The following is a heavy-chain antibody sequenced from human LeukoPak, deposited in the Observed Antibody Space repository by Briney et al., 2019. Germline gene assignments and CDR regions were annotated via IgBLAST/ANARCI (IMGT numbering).Heavy chain of an antibody. CDR2: ISGSGGST. CDR1: RFTFSSYW. D-gene: IGHD5-18*01. V-gene: IGHV3-23*01. J-gene: IGHJ4*02. CDR3: ARVKRGFTAMVTGAFDY. Sequence: PGGSLRLSCAASRFTFSSYWMSWVRQAPGKGLEWVSAISGSGGSTYYADSVKGRFTISRDNSKNTLYLQMNSLRAEDTAVYYCARVKRGFTAMVTGAFDYWGQGTLVTVSS.